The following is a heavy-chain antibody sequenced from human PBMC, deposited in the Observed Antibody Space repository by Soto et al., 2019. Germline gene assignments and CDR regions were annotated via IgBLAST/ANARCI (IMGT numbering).Heavy chain of an antibody. CDR1: GFTFGASN. CDR3: SRADSDWFFN. V-gene: IGHV3-73*02. D-gene: IGHD3-9*01. CDR2: IGSKGETYAT. Sequence: EVQLVESGGDLVQPGGSLKLSCAASGFTFGASNLQWVRQASGKGLEWLGRIGSKGETYATTYAASVKGRFTISRDDSKKTAYLQINNLESEDTAVYYCSRADSDWFFNWGRGTLVTVSS. J-gene: IGHJ4*02.